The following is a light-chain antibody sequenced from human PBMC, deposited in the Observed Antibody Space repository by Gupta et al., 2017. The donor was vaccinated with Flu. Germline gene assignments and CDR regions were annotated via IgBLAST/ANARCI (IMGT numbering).Light chain of an antibody. J-gene: IGLJ1*01. CDR2: DVT. CDR3: CSCAGTFYV. V-gene: IGLV2-11*01. CDR1: TSDVGSYHY. Sequence: QSVTISCTGTTSDVGSYHYVSWYQHHPLKAPKLIIYDVTKRPAGVPDRFSGSKSGDTAALTISGLQADDEGDYYCCSCAGTFYVFGTGTEVSVL.